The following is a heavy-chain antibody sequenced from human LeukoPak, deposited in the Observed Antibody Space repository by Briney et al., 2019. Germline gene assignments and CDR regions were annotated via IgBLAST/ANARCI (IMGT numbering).Heavy chain of an antibody. CDR1: GYTFTSYD. J-gene: IGHJ6*03. CDR3: ARGRRSSSWSSYYYYYYMDV. CDR2: MNPNSGNT. D-gene: IGHD6-13*01. V-gene: IGHV1-8*01. Sequence: ASVTVSRKASGYTFTSYDINWVRQATGQGLEWMGWMNPNSGNTGYAQKFQGRVTMTRNTSISTAYMELSSLRSEDTAVYYCARGRRSSSWSSYYYYYYMDVWGKGTTVTVSS.